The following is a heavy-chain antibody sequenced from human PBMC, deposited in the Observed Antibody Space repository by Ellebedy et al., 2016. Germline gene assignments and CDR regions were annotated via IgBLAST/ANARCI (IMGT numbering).Heavy chain of an antibody. V-gene: IGHV3-21*01. Sequence: GESLKISXAASGFTFSSYAMSWVRQAPGKGLEWVSSISSSSSYIYYADSVKGRFTISRDNAKNSLYLQMNSLRAEDTAVYYCAREGRIPKYYYYYMDVWGKGTTVTVSS. CDR1: GFTFSSYA. J-gene: IGHJ6*03. CDR2: ISSSSSYI. CDR3: AREGRIPKYYYYYMDV.